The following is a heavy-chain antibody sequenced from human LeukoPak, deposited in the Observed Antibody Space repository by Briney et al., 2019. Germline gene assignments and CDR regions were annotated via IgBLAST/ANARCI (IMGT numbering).Heavy chain of an antibody. Sequence: GESLRLSCAASGFTFSSYGMLWVRQAPGKGLEWVAVIWYDGSNKYYADSVKGRFTISRDNSKNTLYLQMNSLRAEDTAVYYCAKSPRGAGYYYMDVWGKGTTVTVSS. V-gene: IGHV3-33*06. CDR2: IWYDGSNK. CDR1: GFTFSSYG. CDR3: AKSPRGAGYYYMDV. J-gene: IGHJ6*03. D-gene: IGHD6-19*01.